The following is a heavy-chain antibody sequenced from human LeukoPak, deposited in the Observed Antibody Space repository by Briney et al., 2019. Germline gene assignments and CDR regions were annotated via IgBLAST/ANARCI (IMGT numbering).Heavy chain of an antibody. V-gene: IGHV3-15*01. D-gene: IGHD3-10*01. CDR1: GFTFSNAW. CDR2: IKSKTDGGTT. CDR3: TTEGGPGLWYYGSGSSYYYYGMDV. J-gene: IGHJ6*02. Sequence: PGGSLRLSCAASGFTFSNAWMSWVRQAPGKGLEWVGRIKSKTDGGTTDYAAPVKGRFTISRDDSKNTLYLQMNSLKTEDTAVYYCTTEGGPGLWYYGSGSSYYYYGMDVWGQGTTVTVSS.